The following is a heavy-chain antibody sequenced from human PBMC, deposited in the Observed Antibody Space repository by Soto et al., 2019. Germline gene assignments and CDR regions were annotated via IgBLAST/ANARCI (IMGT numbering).Heavy chain of an antibody. Sequence: WASVKVSCKASGGTFSSYAISWVRQAPGQGLEWMGGIIPIFGTANYAQKFQGRVTITADESTSTAYMELSSLRSEDTAVYYCARDYYDSSGYSWFDPWGQGTLVTVSS. V-gene: IGHV1-69*13. J-gene: IGHJ5*02. CDR1: GGTFSSYA. D-gene: IGHD3-22*01. CDR2: IIPIFGTA. CDR3: ARDYYDSSGYSWFDP.